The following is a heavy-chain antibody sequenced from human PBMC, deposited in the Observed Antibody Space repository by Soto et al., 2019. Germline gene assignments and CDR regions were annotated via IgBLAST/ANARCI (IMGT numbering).Heavy chain of an antibody. Sequence: PSETLSLTCTVSGGSISSSSYYWGWIRQPPGKGLEWIGYIYYSGSTYYNPSLKSRVTISVDTSKNQFSLKLSSVTAADTAVYYCARSPVWSGYYWSYYYYGMDVWGQGTTVTVSS. CDR3: ARSPVWSGYYWSYYYYGMDV. CDR1: GGSISSSSYY. CDR2: IYYSGST. D-gene: IGHD3-3*01. V-gene: IGHV4-30-4*08. J-gene: IGHJ6*02.